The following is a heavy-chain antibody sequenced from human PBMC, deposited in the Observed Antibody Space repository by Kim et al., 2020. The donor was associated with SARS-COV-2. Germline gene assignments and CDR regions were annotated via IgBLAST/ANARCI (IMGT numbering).Heavy chain of an antibody. CDR3: ARDFGAVAGTLPEMGFDY. J-gene: IGHJ4*02. V-gene: IGHV1-3*01. D-gene: IGHD6-19*01. CDR2: ITAGNGNT. Sequence: ASVKVSCKASGYTFTSYAMHWVRQAPGQRLEWMGWITAGNGNTKYSQKFQGRVTITRDTSASTAYMELSSLRSEDTAVYYCARDFGAVAGTLPEMGFDYWGQGAFGTVSS. CDR1: GYTFTSYA.